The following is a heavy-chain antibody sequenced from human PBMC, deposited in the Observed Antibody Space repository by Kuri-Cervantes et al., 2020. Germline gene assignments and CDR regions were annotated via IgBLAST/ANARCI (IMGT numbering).Heavy chain of an antibody. CDR1: GFTFSSYG. J-gene: IGHJ4*02. CDR3: ARDGGSYFDY. V-gene: IGHV3-30*03. D-gene: IGHD1-26*01. Sequence: LSLTCAASGFTFSSYGMHWVRQAPGKGLEWVAVISCDGSNKYYADSVKGRFTISRDNSKNTLYLQMNSLRAEDTAVYYCARDGGSYFDYWGQGTLVTVSS. CDR2: ISCDGSNK.